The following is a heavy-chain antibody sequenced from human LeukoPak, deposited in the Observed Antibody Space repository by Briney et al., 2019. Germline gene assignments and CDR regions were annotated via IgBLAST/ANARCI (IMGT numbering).Heavy chain of an antibody. J-gene: IGHJ4*02. Sequence: GGSLRLSCAASGFTFSSYAMHWVRQAPGKGLEWVAVISYDGSNKYYADSVKGRFTISRDNSKNTLYLQMNSLRAEDTAVYYCAKYTVTHYFDYWGQGTLVTVSS. D-gene: IGHD4-17*01. V-gene: IGHV3-30*04. CDR2: ISYDGSNK. CDR3: AKYTVTHYFDY. CDR1: GFTFSSYA.